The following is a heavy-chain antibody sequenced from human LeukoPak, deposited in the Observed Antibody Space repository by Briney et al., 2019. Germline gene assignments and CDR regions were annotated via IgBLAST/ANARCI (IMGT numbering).Heavy chain of an antibody. V-gene: IGHV3-7*01. CDR1: GFTFRSYW. Sequence: GGSLRLSCAASGFTFRSYWMTWVRQAPGKGLEWVAMIKQEGTEKYCVDSVKGRFTISKDDAKKSLYLQMNSLRVEDTAVYYCARDFQNIATDSWGQGTLVAVSS. CDR3: ARDFQNIATDS. J-gene: IGHJ5*01. CDR2: IKQEGTEK. D-gene: IGHD2/OR15-2a*01.